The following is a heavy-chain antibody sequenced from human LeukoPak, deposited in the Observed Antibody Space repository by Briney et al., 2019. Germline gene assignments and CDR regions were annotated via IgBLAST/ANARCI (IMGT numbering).Heavy chain of an antibody. Sequence: SETLSLTCAVYGGSFSGYYWSWIRQPAGKGLEWIGRIYTSGSTNYNPSLKSRVTMSVDTSKNQFSLKLSSVTAADTAVYYCARDSAYYDILTGYPGEYYFDYWGQGTLVTVSS. D-gene: IGHD3-9*01. CDR1: GGSFSGYY. CDR3: ARDSAYYDILTGYPGEYYFDY. J-gene: IGHJ4*02. CDR2: IYTSGST. V-gene: IGHV4-4*07.